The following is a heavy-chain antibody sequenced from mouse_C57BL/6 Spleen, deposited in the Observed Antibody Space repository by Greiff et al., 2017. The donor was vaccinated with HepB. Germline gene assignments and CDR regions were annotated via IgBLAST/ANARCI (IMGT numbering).Heavy chain of an antibody. Sequence: QVQLQQSGPGLVQPSQSLSITCTVSGFSLTSYGVHWVRQSPGKGLEWLGVLWRGGSTDYNAAFMSRLSITKDNSKSQVFFKMNSLQADDTAIYYCAKINWDEDYAMDYWGQGTSVTVSS. CDR3: AKINWDEDYAMDY. CDR2: LWRGGST. CDR1: GFSLTSYG. V-gene: IGHV2-5*01. D-gene: IGHD4-1*01. J-gene: IGHJ4*01.